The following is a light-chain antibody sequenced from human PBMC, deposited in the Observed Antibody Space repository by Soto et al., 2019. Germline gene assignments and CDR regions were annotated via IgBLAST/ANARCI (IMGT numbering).Light chain of an antibody. CDR2: SAS. CDR3: QQSYLTWT. CDR1: QTIGTF. V-gene: IGKV1-39*01. J-gene: IGKJ1*01. Sequence: DIQVTQSPSSLSASVGDRVTITCRTSQTIGTFLNWYQQKPGKVPSLLISSASTLHSGVPSRFSASGSGTDFTLTITGLQPEDFATYYCQQSYLTWTFGQGTKVDI.